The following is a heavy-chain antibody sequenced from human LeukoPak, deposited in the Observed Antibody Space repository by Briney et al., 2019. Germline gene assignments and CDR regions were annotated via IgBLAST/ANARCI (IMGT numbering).Heavy chain of an antibody. V-gene: IGHV1-18*01. J-gene: IGHJ4*02. D-gene: IGHD5-18*01. CDR3: AKEASRGSSFAYTPIEKPYYLDY. CDR2: ISAYNGNT. Sequence: ASVKVSCKASGYTFTSYGISWVRQAPGQGLEWMGWISAYNGNTNYAQKFQGRVTMTRGTSTSTVYMELSSLRSEDTAVYYCAKEASRGSSFAYTPIEKPYYLDYWGQGTLVTVSS. CDR1: GYTFTSYG.